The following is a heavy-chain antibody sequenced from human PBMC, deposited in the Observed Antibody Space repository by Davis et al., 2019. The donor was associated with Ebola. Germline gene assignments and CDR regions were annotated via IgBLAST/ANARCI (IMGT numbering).Heavy chain of an antibody. CDR2: IYPGDSDT. CDR1: GYSFTSYW. CDR3: ARPIGYCSGGSCYYYYYGMDV. Sequence: PGGSLRLSCKGSGYSFTSYWIGWVRQMPGKGLEWMGIIYPGDSDTRYSPSFQGQVTISADKSISTAYLQWSSLKASDTAMYYCARPIGYCSGGSCYYYYYGMDVWGQGTTVTVSS. D-gene: IGHD2-15*01. J-gene: IGHJ6*02. V-gene: IGHV5-51*01.